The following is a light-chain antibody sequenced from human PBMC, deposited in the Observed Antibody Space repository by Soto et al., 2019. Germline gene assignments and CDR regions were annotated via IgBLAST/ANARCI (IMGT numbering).Light chain of an antibody. CDR2: GAS. Sequence: DIQMTQSPSTLSASVGDRVTIAFRASQKISPWLAWYQQKRGKAPKLLIYGASSLEGGVPSRFSGSGSGTDFTLTISSLQPDDFATYYCQQYSSSVTFGQGTKVDIK. V-gene: IGKV1-5*01. CDR3: QQYSSSVT. J-gene: IGKJ1*01. CDR1: QKISPW.